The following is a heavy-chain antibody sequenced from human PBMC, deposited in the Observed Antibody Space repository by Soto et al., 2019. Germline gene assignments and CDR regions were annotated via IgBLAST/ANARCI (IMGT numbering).Heavy chain of an antibody. CDR2: TYYRSKWSN. CDR1: GDSVSSDSAA. D-gene: IGHD3-10*01. V-gene: IGHV6-1*01. J-gene: IGHJ6*02. CDR3: GAVPWFRGMKV. Sequence: SQTLSLTCALSGDSVSSDSAAWILIGQSPSRGLVWLGRTYYRSKWSNVYAVSVKSRITINLDTFKNPFSLHLYSVPPHATAVDYCGAVPWFRGMKVWRQGTPVIVCS.